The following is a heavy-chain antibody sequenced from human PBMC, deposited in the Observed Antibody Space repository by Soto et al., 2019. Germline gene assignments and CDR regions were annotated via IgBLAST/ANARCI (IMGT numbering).Heavy chain of an antibody. J-gene: IGHJ4*02. CDR2: IIPIFGTA. CDR3: AREGGYCSGGSCYPYGYY. D-gene: IGHD2-15*01. Sequence: QVQLVQSGAEVKKPGSSVKVSCKASGGTFSSYAISWVRQAPGQGLEWMGGIIPIFGTANYAQKFQGRVTITANESTSKAYMELSSLRSEDTAVYYCAREGGYCSGGSCYPYGYYWGQGTLVTVSS. CDR1: GGTFSSYA. V-gene: IGHV1-69*01.